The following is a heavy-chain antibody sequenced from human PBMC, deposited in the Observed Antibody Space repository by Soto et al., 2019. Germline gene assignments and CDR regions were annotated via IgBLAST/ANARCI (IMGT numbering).Heavy chain of an antibody. D-gene: IGHD6-6*01. Sequence: QVQLVQSGAEVKKPGSSVKVSCKASGATLTSYAISWVRQALGQGLEWMGGIFPIFGIANYAQKFQGRVTITADESTSTAYMELSSLSSEDTAVYYCARDLLEYSSPGEDYWGEGTLVTVSS. V-gene: IGHV1-69*01. CDR1: GATLTSYA. CDR2: IFPIFGIA. CDR3: ARDLLEYSSPGEDY. J-gene: IGHJ4*02.